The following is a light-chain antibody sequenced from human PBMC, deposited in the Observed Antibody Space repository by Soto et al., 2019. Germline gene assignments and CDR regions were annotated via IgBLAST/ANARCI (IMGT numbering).Light chain of an antibody. V-gene: IGLV2-14*01. J-gene: IGLJ2*01. CDR2: DVS. Sequence: ALTQPASVSGSPGQSITISCTGTSSDVGGYNYVSWYQQHPGKAPKLMIYDVSNRPSGVSNRFSGSKSGNTASLTISGLQAEDEADYYCSSYTSSSAYVVFGGGTKVTVL. CDR1: SSDVGGYNY. CDR3: SSYTSSSAYVV.